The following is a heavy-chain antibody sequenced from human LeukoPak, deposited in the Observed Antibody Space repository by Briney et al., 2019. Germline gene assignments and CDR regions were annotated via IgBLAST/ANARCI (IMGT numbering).Heavy chain of an antibody. Sequence: GGSLRLSCAASGFTFDDYAMHWVRQAPGKGLEWVSGISWNSGSIDYAASVRGRFTISRDNAKNSLYLQINSLRPEDTALFYCAKGTGRYWTFLDVWGQGTLVAVSS. CDR1: GFTFDDYA. CDR3: AKGTGRYWTFLDV. J-gene: IGHJ4*02. D-gene: IGHD1-26*01. CDR2: ISWNSGSI. V-gene: IGHV3-9*01.